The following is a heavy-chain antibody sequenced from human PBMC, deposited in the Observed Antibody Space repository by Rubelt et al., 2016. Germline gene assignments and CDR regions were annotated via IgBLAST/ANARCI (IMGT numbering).Heavy chain of an antibody. CDR3: ARDASYP. CDR2: ISCRCIYI. CDR1: GFTFSGYS. J-gene: IGHJ5*02. Sequence: EVQLLESGGGLVQPGGSLRLSCAASGFTFSGYSMNWVRQAPRKGLEWVSSISCRCIYIYYADSVKGRFTISRDNAKNSLYLQMNSLRAEDTAVYYCARDASYPWGQGTLVTVSS. D-gene: IGHD3-16*01. V-gene: IGHV3-21*01.